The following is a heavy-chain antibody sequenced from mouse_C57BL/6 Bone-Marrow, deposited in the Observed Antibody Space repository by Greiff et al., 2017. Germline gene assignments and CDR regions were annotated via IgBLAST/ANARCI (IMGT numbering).Heavy chain of an antibody. CDR1: GFPFSDYG. V-gene: IGHV5-17*01. J-gene: IGHJ1*03. CDR2: ISSGSSTI. CDR3: ARPGGDPYWYFDV. Sequence: EVNVVESGGGLVKPGGSLKLSCAASGFPFSDYGMHWVRQAPEKGLEWVAYISSGSSTIAYADTVKGQFTLSRANAKNTLFLHMPSLRSEDTAMYDCARPGGDPYWYFDVWGTGTTVTVSS. D-gene: IGHD3-3*01.